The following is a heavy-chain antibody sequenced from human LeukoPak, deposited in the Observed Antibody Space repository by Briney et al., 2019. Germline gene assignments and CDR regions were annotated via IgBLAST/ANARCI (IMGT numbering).Heavy chain of an antibody. CDR1: GXTFSSYG. D-gene: IGHD3-16*01. V-gene: IGHV3-33*01. CDR3: ARDQGKGDYYNMDV. CDR2: IWYDGSNK. J-gene: IGHJ6*02. Sequence: PGGSLRLSCAASGXTFSSYGMHWVRQAPGKGLEWVAVIWYDGSNKYYADSVKGRFTISRDNSKNTLYLQMNSLRAEDTAVYYCARDQGKGDYYNMDVWGQGTTVTVSS.